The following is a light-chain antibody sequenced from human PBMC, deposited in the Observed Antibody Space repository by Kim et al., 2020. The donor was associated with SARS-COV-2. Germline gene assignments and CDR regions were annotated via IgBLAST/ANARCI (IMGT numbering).Light chain of an antibody. CDR2: AAS. V-gene: IGKV1-12*01. CDR1: QGISSW. CDR3: QQASRVACT. Sequence: DIQMTQSPSSVSASVGDRVTITCRASQGISSWLGWYQQKPGKAPKLLIYAASSLQSGVPSRFSGRGSGTDFTLTISSLQPEDFATWYGQQASRVACTLGEGTRLEI. J-gene: IGKJ2*02.